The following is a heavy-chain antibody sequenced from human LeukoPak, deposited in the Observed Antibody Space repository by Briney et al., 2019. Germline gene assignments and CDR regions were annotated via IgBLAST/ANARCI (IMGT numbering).Heavy chain of an antibody. Sequence: ASVKASCKASGYTFTSYAMSWLRQAPGQGLEYMGWIFTNTGNSTYTQGFTGRFVFSLDTSVSTAYLQINSLKAEDTAVYFCATNYDSSGYFTFWGQGTLVTVSS. J-gene: IGHJ4*02. D-gene: IGHD3-22*01. CDR3: ATNYDSSGYFTF. CDR1: GYTFTSYA. V-gene: IGHV7-4-1*02. CDR2: IFTNTGNS.